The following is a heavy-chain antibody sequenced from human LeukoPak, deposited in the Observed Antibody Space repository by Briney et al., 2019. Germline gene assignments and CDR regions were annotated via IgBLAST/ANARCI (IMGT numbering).Heavy chain of an antibody. D-gene: IGHD5-18*01. CDR3: ARDLNKDSSSPLDY. Sequence: GGSLRLSCAASGFTSSSYWMSWVRQAPGKGLEWVSYISSSSSTIYYADSVKGRFTISRDNAKNSLYLQMNSLRAEDTAVYYCARDLNKDSSSPLDYWGQGTLVTVSS. J-gene: IGHJ4*02. CDR2: ISSSSSTI. CDR1: GFTSSSYW. V-gene: IGHV3-48*01.